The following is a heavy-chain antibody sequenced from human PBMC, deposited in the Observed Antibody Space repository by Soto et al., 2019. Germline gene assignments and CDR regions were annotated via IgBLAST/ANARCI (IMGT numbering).Heavy chain of an antibody. CDR2: IFPGGST. Sequence: GGSLRLSCAASGFTFSTYTMNWVRQAPGKGLEWVAGIFPGGSTYYANSVKGRFTISRDHSQSSVFLQMSSLRDEDTAVYYCVKDRQPDGIWIFDLCAQGTLVTVSS. V-gene: IGHV3-23*03. CDR3: VKDRQPDGIWIFDL. J-gene: IGHJ4*02. CDR1: GFTFSTYT. D-gene: IGHD3-3*01.